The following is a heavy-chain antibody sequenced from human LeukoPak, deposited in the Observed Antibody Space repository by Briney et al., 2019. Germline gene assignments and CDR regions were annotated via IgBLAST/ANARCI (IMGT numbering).Heavy chain of an antibody. V-gene: IGHV3-7*05. D-gene: IGHD2-15*01. Sequence: GGSLRLSCAASGFTFSSYWMSWVRQAPGKGLEWVANIKQDGSDKDYVDSVKGRFTISRDNAKNSLYLQMNSLRAEDTAVYYRARSLGYCSAGSCFPFDYWGQGTLVTVSS. CDR2: IKQDGSDK. CDR3: ARSLGYCSAGSCFPFDY. CDR1: GFTFSSYW. J-gene: IGHJ4*02.